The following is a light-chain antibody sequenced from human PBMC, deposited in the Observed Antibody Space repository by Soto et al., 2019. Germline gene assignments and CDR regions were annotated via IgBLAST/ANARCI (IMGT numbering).Light chain of an antibody. V-gene: IGKV1-9*01. J-gene: IGKJ1*01. CDR2: VAS. CDR3: QHYNSYSEA. CDR1: QGISSY. Sequence: IQMPQSPSTLSASVVARVTITCRASQGISSYLAWYQQKPRKAPKLLIYVASTLQSGVPSRFSGSGSGTEFTLTISSLQPDDFATYYCQHYNSYSEAFGQGTKVDIK.